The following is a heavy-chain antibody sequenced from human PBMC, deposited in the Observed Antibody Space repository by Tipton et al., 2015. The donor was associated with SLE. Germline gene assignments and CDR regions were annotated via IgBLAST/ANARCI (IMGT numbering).Heavy chain of an antibody. CDR3: ARGEDYDFWSAYFDY. Sequence: TLSLTCTVSGGSISSGSYYWSWIRQPAGKGLEWIGEINHSGSTNYNPSLKSRVTISVDTSKNQFSLKLSSVTAADTAVYYCARGEDYDFWSAYFDYWGQGTLVTVSS. CDR2: INHSGST. V-gene: IGHV4-61*09. D-gene: IGHD3-3*01. CDR1: GGSISSGSYY. J-gene: IGHJ4*02.